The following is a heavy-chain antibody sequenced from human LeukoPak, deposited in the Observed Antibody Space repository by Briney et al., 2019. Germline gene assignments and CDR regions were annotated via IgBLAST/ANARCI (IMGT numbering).Heavy chain of an antibody. D-gene: IGHD6-13*01. V-gene: IGHV1-18*01. Sequence: ASVKVSCKASGYTFTSYGISWVRQAPGQGLEWMGWISAYNGNTNYAQKLQGRVTMTTDTSTSTAYMELRSLRSDDTAVYYCARDRPRGYSSSWYNWFDPWGQGTLVTVSS. CDR2: ISAYNGNT. J-gene: IGHJ5*02. CDR3: ARDRPRGYSSSWYNWFDP. CDR1: GYTFTSYG.